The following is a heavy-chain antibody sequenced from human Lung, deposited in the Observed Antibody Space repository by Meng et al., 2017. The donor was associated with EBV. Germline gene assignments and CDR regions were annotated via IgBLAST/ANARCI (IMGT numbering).Heavy chain of an antibody. D-gene: IGHD4-17*01. CDR3: ARGGMTTVTTYYFDY. Sequence: QVQVQQWGAGLLKPSETLSPTCAVYGGSFSGYYWSWIRQPPGKGLEWIGEINHSGSTNYNPSLKSRVTISVDTSKNQFSLKLSSVTAADTAVYYCARGGMTTVTTYYFDYWGQGTLVTVSS. J-gene: IGHJ4*02. CDR2: INHSGST. V-gene: IGHV4-34*01. CDR1: GGSFSGYY.